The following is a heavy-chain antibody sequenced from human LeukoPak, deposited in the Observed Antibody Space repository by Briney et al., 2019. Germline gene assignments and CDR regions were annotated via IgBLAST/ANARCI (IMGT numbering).Heavy chain of an antibody. CDR1: GFTFSSYG. CDR2: ISYDGSNK. D-gene: IGHD3-10*01. J-gene: IGHJ3*02. Sequence: GGSLRLSCAASGFTFSSYGMHWVRQAPGKGLEWVAVISYDGSNKYYADSVKGRFTISRDNSKNTLYLQMNSLRAEDTAVYYCAKLPRAVWFGDSGAFDIWGQGTMVTVSS. V-gene: IGHV3-30*18. CDR3: AKLPRAVWFGDSGAFDI.